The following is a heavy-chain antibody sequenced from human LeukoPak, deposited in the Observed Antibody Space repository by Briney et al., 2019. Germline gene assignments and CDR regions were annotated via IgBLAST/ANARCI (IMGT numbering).Heavy chain of an antibody. J-gene: IGHJ4*02. Sequence: SVKVSCKASGGTFSSYAISWVRQAPGQGLEWMGGIIPTFGTANYAQKFQGRVTITTDESTSTAYMELSSLRSEDTAVYYCARDLGYRGSSGDWGQGTLVTVSS. CDR1: GGTFSSYA. CDR2: IIPTFGTA. D-gene: IGHD6-13*01. CDR3: ARDLGYRGSSGD. V-gene: IGHV1-69*05.